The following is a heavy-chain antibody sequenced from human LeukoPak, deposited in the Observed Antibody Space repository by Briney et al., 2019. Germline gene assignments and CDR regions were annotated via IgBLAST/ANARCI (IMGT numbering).Heavy chain of an antibody. CDR1: GGSISSGSYY. CDR3: ARINFGVVRGDFDY. CDR2: IHSSGST. D-gene: IGHD3-3*01. V-gene: IGHV4-61*02. Sequence: SQTLSLTCTVSGGSISSGSYYWRWIRQPAGKGLEWVGRIHSSGSTNYNSSLKSRVTMSVDTSKNQFSLNLSSVTAADTAVYYCARINFGVVRGDFDYWGQGTLVTVSS. J-gene: IGHJ4*02.